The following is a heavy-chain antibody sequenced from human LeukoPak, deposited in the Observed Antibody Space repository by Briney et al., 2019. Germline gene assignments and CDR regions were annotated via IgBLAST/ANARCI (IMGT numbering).Heavy chain of an antibody. D-gene: IGHD6-19*01. CDR1: GGSISSGSYY. V-gene: IGHV4-61*02. J-gene: IGHJ4*02. Sequence: SETLSLTCTVSGGSISSGSYYWSWIRQPAGKGLEWIGRIYANGSTNYNPSLKSRVSISVDTSNNQFSLKLSSVTAADTAVYYCASRFIAVAGKRDYWGQGTLVTVSS. CDR3: ASRFIAVAGKRDY. CDR2: IYANGST.